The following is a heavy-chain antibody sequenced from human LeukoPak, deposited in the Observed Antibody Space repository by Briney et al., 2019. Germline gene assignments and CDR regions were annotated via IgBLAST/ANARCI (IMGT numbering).Heavy chain of an antibody. V-gene: IGHV3-21*01. CDR1: GFTFSSYS. Sequence: PGGSLRLSCAASGFTFSSYSMNWVRQAPGKGLEWVSFIISSRRYIYYADSVKGRFTISRDNDKNSLYLQMNSLRAEDTAVYYCARDSSGSSFDYWGQGTLVTVSS. CDR2: IISSRRYI. J-gene: IGHJ4*02. CDR3: ARDSSGSSFDY. D-gene: IGHD1-26*01.